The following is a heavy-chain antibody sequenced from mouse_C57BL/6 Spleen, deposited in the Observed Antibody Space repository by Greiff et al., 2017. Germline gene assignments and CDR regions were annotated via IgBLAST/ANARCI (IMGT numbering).Heavy chain of an antibody. J-gene: IGHJ1*03. Sequence: VQLQQSGAELVMPGASVKLSCKASGYTFTSYWMHWVKQRPGQGLEWIGEIDPSDSYTNYNQKFKGKSTLTVDKSSSTAYMQLSSLTSEDSAVYYCARFLHWYFDVWGTGTTVTVSS. CDR2: IDPSDSYT. CDR3: ARFLHWYFDV. CDR1: GYTFTSYW. V-gene: IGHV1-69*01.